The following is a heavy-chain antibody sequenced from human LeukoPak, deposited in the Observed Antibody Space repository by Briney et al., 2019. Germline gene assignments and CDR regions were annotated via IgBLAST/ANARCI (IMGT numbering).Heavy chain of an antibody. J-gene: IGHJ4*02. CDR1: GGTFSSYA. Sequence: SVKVSCKASGGTFSSYAISWVRQAPGQGLEWMGGIIPIFGTANYAQKFQGRVTITADESTSTAYMELSSLRSEDTAVYYCARERVSLWFGETGFDYRGQGTLVTVSS. CDR2: IIPIFGTA. V-gene: IGHV1-69*01. CDR3: ARERVSLWFGETGFDY. D-gene: IGHD3-10*01.